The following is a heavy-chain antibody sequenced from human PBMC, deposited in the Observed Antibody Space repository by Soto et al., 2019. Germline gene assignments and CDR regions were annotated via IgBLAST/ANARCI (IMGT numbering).Heavy chain of an antibody. D-gene: IGHD2-2*01. CDR3: VTSNCVSTNCPFDY. Sequence: ASAKVSCKVSGSTLTELSGHWGRQAPGKGLEWLGGFDPGDGETLYAQKFQGRVTMAEDTSTDTAYMELSSLTSDDTAIYYCVTSNCVSTNCPFDYWGQGTLVTVSS. J-gene: IGHJ4*02. V-gene: IGHV1-24*01. CDR2: FDPGDGET. CDR1: GSTLTELS.